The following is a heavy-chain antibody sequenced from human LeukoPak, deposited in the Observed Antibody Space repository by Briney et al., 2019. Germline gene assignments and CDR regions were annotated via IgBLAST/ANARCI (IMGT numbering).Heavy chain of an antibody. V-gene: IGHV3-7*01. J-gene: IGHJ4*02. CDR1: GFTFSSYG. CDR3: ASSTKNYYGY. Sequence: GGSLRLSCAASGFTFSSYGIHWVRQAPGKGLEWVANIKQDGSEKYYVDSVKGRFTISRDNAKNSLYLQMNSLRAEDTAVYYCASSTKNYYGYWGQGTLVTVSS. CDR2: IKQDGSEK.